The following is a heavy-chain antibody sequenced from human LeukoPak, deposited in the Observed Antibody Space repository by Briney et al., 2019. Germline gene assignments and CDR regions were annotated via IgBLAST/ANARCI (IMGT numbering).Heavy chain of an antibody. CDR2: IYYSGST. D-gene: IGHD1-26*01. CDR3: ARGVNSGYFDY. V-gene: IGHV4-59*01. J-gene: IGHJ4*02. Sequence: SETLSLTCTVSGGSISSYYWTWIRPPPGKGLEWIGYIYYSGSTNYNPSLKSRVTISVDTSKNQFSLKLTSVTAADTAVYYCARGVNSGYFDYCGQGTLVTVSS. CDR1: GGSISSYY.